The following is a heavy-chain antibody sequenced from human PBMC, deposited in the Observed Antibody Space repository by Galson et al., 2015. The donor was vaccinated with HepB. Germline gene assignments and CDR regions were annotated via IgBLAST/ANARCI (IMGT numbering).Heavy chain of an antibody. CDR1: GGTFSSYA. Sequence: QSGAEVKKPGESLRISCKASGGTFSSYAISWVRQAPGQGLEWMGGIIPIFGTANYAQKFQGRVTITADESTSTAYMELSSLRSEDTAVYYCARAGGEQLELLRLYDAFDIWGQGTMVTVSS. CDR2: IIPIFGTA. V-gene: IGHV1-69*01. D-gene: IGHD1-7*01. CDR3: ARAGGEQLELLRLYDAFDI. J-gene: IGHJ3*02.